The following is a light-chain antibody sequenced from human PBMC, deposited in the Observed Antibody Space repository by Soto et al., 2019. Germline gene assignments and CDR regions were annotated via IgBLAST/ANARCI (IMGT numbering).Light chain of an antibody. V-gene: IGKV2-24*01. CDR2: MVS. CDR1: HSLVHRDGNTY. Sequence: DVVMTQSQLSLSVTLGQPASISCRSSHSLVHRDGNTYLNWLHHRPGQPPRLLLYMVSKRFSGVPDRFSGSGAGTDFTLKISRVEPEDVGFYYCMQATQFPQVTFGQGTRLEI. J-gene: IGKJ5*01. CDR3: MQATQFPQVT.